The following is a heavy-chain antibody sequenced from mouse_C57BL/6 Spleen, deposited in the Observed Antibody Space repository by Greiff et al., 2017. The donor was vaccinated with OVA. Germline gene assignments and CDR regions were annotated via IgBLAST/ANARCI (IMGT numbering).Heavy chain of an antibody. V-gene: IGHV5-4*01. CDR3: ARDDGGTSFDY. CDR2: ISDGGSYT. D-gene: IGHD4-1*01. J-gene: IGHJ2*01. Sequence: EVHLVESGGGLVKPGGSLKLSCAASGFTFSSYAMSWVRQTPEQRLEWVATISDGGSYTYYPDNVKGRFTISRDNAKNNPYLQMSHLKSEDTAMYYCARDDGGTSFDYWGQGTTLTVSS. CDR1: GFTFSSYA.